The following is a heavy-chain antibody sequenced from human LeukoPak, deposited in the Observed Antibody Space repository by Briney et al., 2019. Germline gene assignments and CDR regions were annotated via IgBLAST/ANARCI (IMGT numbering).Heavy chain of an antibody. CDR1: GFTFSDYY. CDR2: ISSSSSYT. Sequence: GGSLRLSCAASGFTFSDYYMSWIRQAPGKGLEWVSYISSSSSYTNYADSVKGRFTISRDNAKNSLYLQMNSLGAEDTAVYYCARSPIYDSSGPYYFDYWGQGTLVTVSS. CDR3: ARSPIYDSSGPYYFDY. J-gene: IGHJ4*02. V-gene: IGHV3-11*06. D-gene: IGHD3-22*01.